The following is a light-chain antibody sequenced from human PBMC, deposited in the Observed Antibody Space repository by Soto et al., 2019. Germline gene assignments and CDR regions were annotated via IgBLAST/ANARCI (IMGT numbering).Light chain of an antibody. Sequence: QAVVTQPPSASGSPGQSVTISCTGTSSDIGGYNYVSWYQQHPGKAPKLMIYELSKRPSGVPDRFSGSKSGNTASLTVSGLQAEDEADYYCSSYAGSNNFVVFGGGTKVTVL. V-gene: IGLV2-8*01. CDR3: SSYAGSNNFVV. J-gene: IGLJ2*01. CDR1: SSDIGGYNY. CDR2: ELS.